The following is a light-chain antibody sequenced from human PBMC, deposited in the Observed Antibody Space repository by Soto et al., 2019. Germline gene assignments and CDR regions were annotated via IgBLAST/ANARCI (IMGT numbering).Light chain of an antibody. CDR3: QQYNSYPWT. V-gene: IGKV1-5*01. Sequence: DIQMTQSPSTLSASVGDRVTITCRASQSISSWLAWYQQKPGKAPKLLIYDAYSLESGTPSRFSGRRSGTEFTLTIASVQPEDFATYYCQQYNSYPWTFGQG. J-gene: IGKJ1*01. CDR2: DAY. CDR1: QSISSW.